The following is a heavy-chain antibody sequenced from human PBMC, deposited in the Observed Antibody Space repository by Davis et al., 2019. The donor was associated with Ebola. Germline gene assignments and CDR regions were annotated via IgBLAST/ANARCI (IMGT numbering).Heavy chain of an antibody. J-gene: IGHJ4*02. Sequence: SGPTLVKPTQTLTLTCTFSGFSLSTSGVGVGWIRQPPGKALEWLALIYWDDDKRYTSSLRNRLTITKDTSKNQVVLTITNMDPVDTATYYCAHRGQYIWGSYRRYYFDYWGQGTLVTVSS. V-gene: IGHV2-5*02. CDR1: GFSLSTSGVG. D-gene: IGHD3-16*02. CDR3: AHRGQYIWGSYRRYYFDY. CDR2: IYWDDDK.